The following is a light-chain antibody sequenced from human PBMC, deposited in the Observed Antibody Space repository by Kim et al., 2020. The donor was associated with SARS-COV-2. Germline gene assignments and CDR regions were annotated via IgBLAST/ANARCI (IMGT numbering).Light chain of an antibody. J-gene: IGLJ2*01. Sequence: QSALTQPPSASGSPGQSVTISCSGTSSDVGGYNYVSWYQHHPGTAPKLMIYEVSERPSGVPDRFSGSKSGNTASLTVSGLQAEDEADYYCSSYAGSNNLVFGGGTQLTVL. CDR1: SSDVGGYNY. CDR3: SSYAGSNNLV. CDR2: EVS. V-gene: IGLV2-8*01.